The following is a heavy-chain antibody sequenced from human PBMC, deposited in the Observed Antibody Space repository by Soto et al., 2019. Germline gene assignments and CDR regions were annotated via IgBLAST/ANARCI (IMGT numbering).Heavy chain of an antibody. CDR1: GGSISSGDYY. CDR2: IYYSGST. Sequence: SETLSLTCTVSGGSISSGDYYWSWIRQPPGKGLEWIGYIYYSGSTYYNPSLKNRVTISVDTSKNQFSLKLSSVTAADTALYYCARAPGITMIVVAPFDPWGQGTLVTVSS. D-gene: IGHD3-22*01. V-gene: IGHV4-30-4*01. J-gene: IGHJ5*02. CDR3: ARAPGITMIVVAPFDP.